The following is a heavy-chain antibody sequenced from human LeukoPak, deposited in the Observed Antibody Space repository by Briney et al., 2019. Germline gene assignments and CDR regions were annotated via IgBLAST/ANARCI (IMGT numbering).Heavy chain of an antibody. CDR3: ARAHSSSDYFDC. D-gene: IGHD6-19*01. Sequence: PGGSLRLSCAASGFTVSSNYMNWVRQAPGKGLEWVSVIYTGGSAYYADSMKGRFTISRDNSKNMLYLQMNSLRAEDTAVYYCARAHSSSDYFDCWGQGILVIVSS. CDR1: GFTVSSNY. V-gene: IGHV3-53*01. J-gene: IGHJ4*02. CDR2: IYTGGSA.